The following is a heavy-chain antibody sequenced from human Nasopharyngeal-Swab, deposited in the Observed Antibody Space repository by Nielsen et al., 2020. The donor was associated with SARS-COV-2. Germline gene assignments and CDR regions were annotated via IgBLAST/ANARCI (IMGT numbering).Heavy chain of an antibody. J-gene: IGHJ4*02. CDR3: ARVLTGTFYYDSSGYPDY. V-gene: IGHV3-11*01. CDR2: IGSSGGAT. Sequence: VRQMPGKGLGWVSYIGSSGGATYYADSVKGRFTISRDNAKKSLYLQMNSLRAEDTAVYYCARVLTGTFYYDSSGYPDYWGQGTLVTVSS. D-gene: IGHD3-22*01.